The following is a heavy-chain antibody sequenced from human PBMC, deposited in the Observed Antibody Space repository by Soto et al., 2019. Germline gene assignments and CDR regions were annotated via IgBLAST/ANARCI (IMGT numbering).Heavy chain of an antibody. V-gene: IGHV4-34*01. CDR3: ASSSSPTPYYFDY. CDR1: GGSFSGYY. CDR2: INHSGST. D-gene: IGHD6-6*01. Sequence: SETLSLTCAVYGGSFSGYYWSWIRQPPGKGLEWIGEINHSGSTNYNPSLKSRVTISVDTSKNQFSLKLSSVTAADTAVYYCASSSSPTPYYFDYWGQGTLVTVSS. J-gene: IGHJ4*02.